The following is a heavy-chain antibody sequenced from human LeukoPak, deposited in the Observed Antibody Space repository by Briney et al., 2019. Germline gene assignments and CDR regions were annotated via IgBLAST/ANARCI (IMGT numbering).Heavy chain of an antibody. D-gene: IGHD3-3*01. J-gene: IGHJ4*02. CDR1: GFAFSNAW. CDR2: IKSKTDGGTT. V-gene: IGHV3-15*01. Sequence: GGSLRLSCAASGFAFSNAWMSWVRQAPGKGLEWVGRIKSKTDGGTTDYAAPVKGRFTISRDDSKNTLYLQMNSLKTEDTAVYYCTTDRQVLEWLSTKGDYWGQGTLVTVSS. CDR3: TTDRQVLEWLSTKGDY.